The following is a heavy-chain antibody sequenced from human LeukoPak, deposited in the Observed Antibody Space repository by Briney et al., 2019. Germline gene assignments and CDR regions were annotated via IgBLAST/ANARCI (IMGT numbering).Heavy chain of an antibody. Sequence: GGSLRLSCAASGFTFSSYSMNWVRQAPGKGLEWVSSISGSSSYIYYADSVKGRFTISRDNAKNSLYLQMNSLRAEDTAVYYCARVRVAALFFFDYWGQGTLVTVSS. V-gene: IGHV3-21*01. CDR1: GFTFSSYS. J-gene: IGHJ4*02. D-gene: IGHD6-19*01. CDR3: ARVRVAALFFFDY. CDR2: ISGSSSYI.